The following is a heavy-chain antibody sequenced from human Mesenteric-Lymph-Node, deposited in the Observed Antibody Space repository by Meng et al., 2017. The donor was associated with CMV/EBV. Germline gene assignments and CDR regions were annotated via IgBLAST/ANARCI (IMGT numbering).Heavy chain of an antibody. Sequence: GESLKISCAASGFTFTNAWMNWVRQAPGRGLEWVSSINNNGDSTYYADSVKGRFSISRDNSKNTLSLQMNSLRVDDTAVFYCAKGGGSCCFDSWGQGTLVTVSS. CDR2: INNNGDST. D-gene: IGHD2-15*01. J-gene: IGHJ4*02. CDR3: AKGGGSCCFDS. V-gene: IGHV3-23*01. CDR1: GFTFTNAW.